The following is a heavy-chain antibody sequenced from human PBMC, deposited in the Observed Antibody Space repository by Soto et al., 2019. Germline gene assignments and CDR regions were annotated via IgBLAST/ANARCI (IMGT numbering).Heavy chain of an antibody. J-gene: IGHJ4*02. Sequence: QVQLVQSGGEVKKPGASVKVSCKASGYTFTSYGISWVRQAPGQGLEWMGWISGYNGNTNYTQKLQGRVTMTTDTSTSTAYMELRSLRSDDTAVYYCAREDSSVYKGGCRYWGQGTLVTVSS. D-gene: IGHD3-22*01. V-gene: IGHV1-18*01. CDR2: ISGYNGNT. CDR3: AREDSSVYKGGCRY. CDR1: GYTFTSYG.